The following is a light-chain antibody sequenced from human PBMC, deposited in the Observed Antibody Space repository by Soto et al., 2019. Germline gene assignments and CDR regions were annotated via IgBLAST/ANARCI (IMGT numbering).Light chain of an antibody. CDR1: QSVSRN. J-gene: IGKJ2*01. V-gene: IGKV3-15*01. CDR2: GAS. Sequence: EIVMTQSPATLSVSPGERATLSCRASQSVSRNLAWYQQKPGQAPRLLIYGASTRATGIPARFSGSGSGTEFTLTISSLQSEYFAVYYCQQYSNWPPTYTFGQGTKLEI. CDR3: QQYSNWPPTYT.